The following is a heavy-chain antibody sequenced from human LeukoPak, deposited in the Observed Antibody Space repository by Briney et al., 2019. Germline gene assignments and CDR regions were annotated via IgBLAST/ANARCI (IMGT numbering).Heavy chain of an antibody. CDR1: GDSITNTNW. J-gene: IGHJ4*02. V-gene: IGHV4-4*02. D-gene: IGHD2-2*01. Sequence: PSETLSLTCAVSGDSITNTNWWNWVRQPPGKGLEWIAEIDHRGNTNYNPSLKSRVTISVDTSKNQFSLKLGSVTAADTAVYYCARAGIVVVPAAKGDYFDYWGQGTLVTVSS. CDR3: ARAGIVVVPAAKGDYFDY. CDR2: IDHRGNT.